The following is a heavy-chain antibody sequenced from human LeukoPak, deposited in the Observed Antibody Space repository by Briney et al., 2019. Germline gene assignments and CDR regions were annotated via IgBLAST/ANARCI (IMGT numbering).Heavy chain of an antibody. CDR1: GFTFDDYT. CDR2: ISGDGGST. V-gene: IGHV3-43*01. Sequence: GGSLRLSCAASGFTFDDYTMHWVRQAPGKGLEWVSLISGDGGSTYYADSVKGRFTISRDKSKNSLYLQMNSLRTEDTALYYCAKDSGYSYGYRVVVADLHDYWGQGTLVTVSS. D-gene: IGHD5-18*01. J-gene: IGHJ4*02. CDR3: AKDSGYSYGYRVVVADLHDY.